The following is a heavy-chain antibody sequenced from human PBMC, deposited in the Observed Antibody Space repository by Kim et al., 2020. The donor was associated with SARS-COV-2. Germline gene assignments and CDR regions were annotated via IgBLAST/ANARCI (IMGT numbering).Heavy chain of an antibody. J-gene: IGHJ3*02. Sequence: GGSLRLSCAASGFTFSSYDMHWVRQATGKGLEWVSAIGTAGDTYYPGSVKGRFTISRENAKNSLYLQMNSLRAGDTAVYYCARALRPKSYYYDSSGYYYGDAFDIWGQGTMVTVSS. V-gene: IGHV3-13*01. CDR2: IGTAGDT. CDR3: ARALRPKSYYYDSSGYYYGDAFDI. D-gene: IGHD3-22*01. CDR1: GFTFSSYD.